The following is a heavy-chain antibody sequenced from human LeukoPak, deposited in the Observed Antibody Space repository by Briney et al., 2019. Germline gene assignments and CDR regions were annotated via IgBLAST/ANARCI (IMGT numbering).Heavy chain of an antibody. V-gene: IGHV4-59*08. CDR2: IYYSGST. J-gene: IGHJ4*02. Sequence: SETLSLTCTVSGGSISSYYWSWIRQPPGKGLEWIGYIYYSGSTNYNPSLKSRVTISVDTSKNQFSLKLSSVTAADTAVYYCARHVIRGSVYYFDYWGQGTLVTVSS. CDR1: GGSISSYY. CDR3: ARHVIRGSVYYFDY. D-gene: IGHD3-16*01.